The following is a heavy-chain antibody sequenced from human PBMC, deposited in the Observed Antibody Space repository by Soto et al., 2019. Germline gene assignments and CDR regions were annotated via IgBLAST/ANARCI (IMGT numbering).Heavy chain of an antibody. CDR3: ARVEVTRNYFDY. J-gene: IGHJ4*02. V-gene: IGHV1-69*06. CDR2: IIPIFGTA. Sequence: SVKVSCKXSGGTFSSYAISWVRQAPGQGLEWMGGIIPIFGTANYAQKFQGRVTITADKSTSTAYMELSSLRSEDTAVYYCARVEVTRNYFDYWGQGTLVTVSS. D-gene: IGHD4-4*01. CDR1: GGTFSSYA.